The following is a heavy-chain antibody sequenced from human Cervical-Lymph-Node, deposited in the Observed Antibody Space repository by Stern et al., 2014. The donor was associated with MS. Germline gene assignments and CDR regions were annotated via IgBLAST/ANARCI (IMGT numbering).Heavy chain of an antibody. Sequence: EVQLVESGGGLVPPGGSLRLSCTASGFPFSNYWVSWVRQAPGKGLEWVANIRQDGNRKEYADSVEGRFTISRDNAKNSLYLQMSNLRAEDTAVYFCAREGAGGFDYWGQGVLVTVSS. J-gene: IGHJ4*02. D-gene: IGHD1-26*01. CDR3: AREGAGGFDY. CDR2: IRQDGNRK. CDR1: GFPFSNYW. V-gene: IGHV3-7*01.